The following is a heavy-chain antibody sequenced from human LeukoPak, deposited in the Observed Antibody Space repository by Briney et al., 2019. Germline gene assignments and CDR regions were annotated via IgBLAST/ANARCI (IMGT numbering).Heavy chain of an antibody. J-gene: IGHJ6*03. CDR1: GGSISTYY. D-gene: IGHD3-10*01. V-gene: IGHV4-59*01. Sequence: SETLSLTCTVSGGSISTYYWSWIRQPPGKGLEWIGYIYYTGSTSYNPSLKSRVTMSLDASKNQFSLELNSVTPADTAVYYCARADGSGSYYSYYYYYYYMDVWGKGTTVTISS. CDR2: IYYTGST. CDR3: ARADGSGSYYSYYYYYYYMDV.